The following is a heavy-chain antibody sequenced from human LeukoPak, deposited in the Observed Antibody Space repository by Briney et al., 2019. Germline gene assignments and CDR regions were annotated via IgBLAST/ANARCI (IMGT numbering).Heavy chain of an antibody. CDR1: GGSISSYY. D-gene: IGHD1-26*01. Sequence: TSETLSLTCTVSGGSISSYYWGWIRQPPGKGLEWIGYIYYSGSTNYNPSLKSRVTISVDTSKNQFSLKLNPVTAADTAVYYCARRHVVGGTFAFDIWGQGTMVTVSS. J-gene: IGHJ3*02. CDR2: IYYSGST. CDR3: ARRHVVGGTFAFDI. V-gene: IGHV4-59*08.